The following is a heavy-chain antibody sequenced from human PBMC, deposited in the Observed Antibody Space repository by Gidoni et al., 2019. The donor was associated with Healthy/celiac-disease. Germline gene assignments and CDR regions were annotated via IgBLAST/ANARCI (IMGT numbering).Heavy chain of an antibody. D-gene: IGHD3-16*01. CDR3: ARELGLYYFDY. J-gene: IGHJ4*02. CDR1: GFTFSSYE. CDR2: ISSSGDII. Sequence: EVQLVESGGGLVQPGGSLRLSCAASGFTFSSYEMNWVRQAPGKGLKWVSYISSSGDIIYYADSVKGRFTISRDNAKNSLYLQMNSLRAEDTAVYYCARELGLYYFDYWGQGTLVTVSS. V-gene: IGHV3-48*03.